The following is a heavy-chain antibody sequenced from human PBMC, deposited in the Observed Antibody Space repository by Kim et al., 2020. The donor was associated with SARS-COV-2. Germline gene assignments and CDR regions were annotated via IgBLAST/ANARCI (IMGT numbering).Heavy chain of an antibody. CDR2: IYHSGST. D-gene: IGHD3-10*01. CDR1: GYSISSGYY. V-gene: IGHV4-38-2*02. Sequence: SETLSLTCTVSGYSISSGYYWGWIRQPPGKGLEWIGSIYHSGSTYYNPSLKSRVTISVDTSKNQFSLKLSSVTAADTAVYYCARADYYYGSGSIFLNYYYYGMDVWGQGTTVTVSS. J-gene: IGHJ6*02. CDR3: ARADYYYGSGSIFLNYYYYGMDV.